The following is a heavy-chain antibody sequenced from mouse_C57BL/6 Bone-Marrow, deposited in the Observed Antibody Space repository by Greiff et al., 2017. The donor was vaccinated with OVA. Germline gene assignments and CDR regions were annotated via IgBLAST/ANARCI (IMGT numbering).Heavy chain of an antibody. J-gene: IGHJ1*03. D-gene: IGHD1-1*01. CDR2: IDPETGGT. V-gene: IGHV1-15*01. CDR1: GYTFTDYE. CDR3: TRRYGSSYGYFDV. Sequence: QVQLQQSGAELVRPGASVTLSCTASGYTFTDYEMHWVKQTPVHGLEWIGAIDPETGGTAYNQKFKGKAILTADKSSSTAYMELRSLTSEDSAVYYCTRRYGSSYGYFDVWGTGTTVTVSS.